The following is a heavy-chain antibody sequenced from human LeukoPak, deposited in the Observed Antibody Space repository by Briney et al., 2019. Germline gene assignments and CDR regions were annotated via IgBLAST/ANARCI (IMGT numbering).Heavy chain of an antibody. Sequence: GASVTVSCKATVYTFTVYYMHWVRQAPGQGPGCVGCINPNSGVTNYAQKFQGSISITRDTSISTAYMELIRLRSDDTAVYYCASDSSGWYIYYWGQGTLVTVSS. CDR1: VYTFTVYY. CDR2: INPNSGVT. D-gene: IGHD6-19*01. J-gene: IGHJ4*02. V-gene: IGHV1-2*02. CDR3: ASDSSGWYIYY.